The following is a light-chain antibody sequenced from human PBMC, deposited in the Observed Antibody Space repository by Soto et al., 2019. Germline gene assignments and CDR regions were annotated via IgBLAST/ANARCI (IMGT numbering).Light chain of an antibody. CDR3: QSYDSSLSGSRV. CDR1: SSNIGAGYD. V-gene: IGLV1-40*01. Sequence: QSVLTQPPSVSGAPGQRVTISCTGRSSNIGAGYDVHWYQQLPGTAPKLLIYGNSNRPSAVPDRFSGSKSGTSASLAITGLQAEDEADYYCQSYDSSLSGSRVFGTGTKLTVL. J-gene: IGLJ1*01. CDR2: GNS.